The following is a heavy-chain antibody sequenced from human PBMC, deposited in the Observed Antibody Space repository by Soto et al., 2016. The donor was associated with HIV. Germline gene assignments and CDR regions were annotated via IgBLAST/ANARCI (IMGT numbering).Heavy chain of an antibody. CDR1: GYTFTDYY. J-gene: IGHJ4*02. Sequence: QVQLVQSGAEVKKPGASVKVSCKASGYTFTDYYILWVRQAPGQGLEWMGWINPNSGATSYAQNFQGRVTMTRDTSITTAYMEFSDLRSDDTAMYYCARDKRVEFRLPVDNWGRGTLVTVSS. D-gene: IGHD5-18*01. V-gene: IGHV1-2*02. CDR3: ARDKRVEFRLPVDN. CDR2: INPNSGAT.